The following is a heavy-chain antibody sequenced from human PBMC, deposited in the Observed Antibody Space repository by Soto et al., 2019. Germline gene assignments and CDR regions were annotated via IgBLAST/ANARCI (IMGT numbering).Heavy chain of an antibody. V-gene: IGHV3-30*18. CDR3: AKDEGVGATLGLPSGNDY. CDR1: EFTFSSYA. J-gene: IGHJ4*02. CDR2: ISYDGSRQ. D-gene: IGHD1-26*01. Sequence: QVQLVESGGGVVQPGRSLRLSCAASEFTFSSYAMHWVRQAPGKGLEWVAVISYDGSRQYYADFVRGRFTISRDNSKNTLYLQMNSRRAEDTAVYYCAKDEGVGATLGLPSGNDYWGQGTLVTVSS.